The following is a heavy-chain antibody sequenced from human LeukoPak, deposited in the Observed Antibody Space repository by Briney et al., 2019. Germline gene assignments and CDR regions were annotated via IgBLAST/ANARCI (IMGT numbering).Heavy chain of an antibody. D-gene: IGHD6-13*01. J-gene: IGHJ4*02. Sequence: PGGSLRLSCAASGFTFSAYGMHCVRQAPGKGLEWVALISYDGSNKYYADSVKGRFTISRDNSKNTLYLQMNSLRAEDTAVYYCARDLSSCFDYWGQATLLTVSS. CDR3: ARDLSSCFDY. V-gene: IGHV3-33*05. CDR2: ISYDGSNK. CDR1: GFTFSAYG.